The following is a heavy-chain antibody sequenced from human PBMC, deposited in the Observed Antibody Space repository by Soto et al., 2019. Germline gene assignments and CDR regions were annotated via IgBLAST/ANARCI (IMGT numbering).Heavy chain of an antibody. J-gene: IGHJ4*02. CDR2: LYFYGSA. V-gene: IGHV3-53*02. CDR3: ARVVTSESFFDY. Sequence: EVQLVETGGGLIQPGGSLRLSCVVSGFTVSDNRMTWVRQAPGQGLEWVSDLYFYGSANYAASVRGRFTIYKDASRNTLYLQMNDLRAEGPGVDFCARVVTSESFFDYWGQGTLGAV. CDR1: GFTVSDNR. D-gene: IGHD2-21*02.